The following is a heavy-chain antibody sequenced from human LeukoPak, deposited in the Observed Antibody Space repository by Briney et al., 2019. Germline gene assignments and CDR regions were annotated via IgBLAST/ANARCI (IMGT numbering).Heavy chain of an antibody. D-gene: IGHD6-6*01. Sequence: TGGSLRLSCVASGFTFTDYFMSWARQLPGKGLIWVSRISPTGSTTSYADSVKGRFTVSRDNAKNTLYLQVNNLRAEDTAVYYCARGPNSNWSGLDFWGQGTLLTVSS. CDR2: ISPTGSTT. J-gene: IGHJ4*02. V-gene: IGHV3-74*01. CDR1: GFTFTDYF. CDR3: ARGPNSNWSGLDF.